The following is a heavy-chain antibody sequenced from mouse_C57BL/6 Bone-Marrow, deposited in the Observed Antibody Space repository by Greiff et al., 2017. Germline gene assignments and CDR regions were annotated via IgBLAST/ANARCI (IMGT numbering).Heavy chain of an antibody. D-gene: IGHD1-1*01. J-gene: IGHJ1*03. V-gene: IGHV1-50*01. Sequence: VQLQQPGAELVKPGASVKLSCKASGYTFTSYWMQWVKQRPGQGLEWIGEIDPSDSYTNYNQKFKGKATLTVDTSSSTAYMQLSSLTSEDSAVYYCARGGYYGSSYRYYDVWDRGHTATVTS. CDR2: IDPSDSYT. CDR3: ARGGYYGSSYRYYDV. CDR1: GYTFTSYW.